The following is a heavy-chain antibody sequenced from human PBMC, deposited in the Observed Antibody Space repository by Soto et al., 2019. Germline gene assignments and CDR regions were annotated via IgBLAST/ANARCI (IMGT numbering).Heavy chain of an antibody. CDR3: TRRRIVGATLAFDI. V-gene: IGHV3-73*02. CDR2: IRSKANSYAT. J-gene: IGHJ3*02. CDR1: GFTFSGSA. D-gene: IGHD1-26*01. Sequence: EVPLVESGGGLVQPGGSLKLSCAASGFTFSGSAMHWVRQASGKGLEWVGRIRSKANSYATAYAASVKGRFTISRDDSKNTAYLQMNSLKTEDTAVYYCTRRRIVGATLAFDIWGQGTMVTVSS.